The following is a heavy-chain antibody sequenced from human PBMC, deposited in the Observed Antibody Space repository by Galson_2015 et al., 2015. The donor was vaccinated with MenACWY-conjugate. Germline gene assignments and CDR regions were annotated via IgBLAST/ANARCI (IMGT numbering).Heavy chain of an antibody. Sequence: QSGAEVKKPGESLTISCKGSGYSFSTYWIGWVRQMPGKGLGYMGIMYPGDSDTRYSPSFQGQVTISADKSISTANLQWSSLKASDTAMYYCVTKGIQLWDPFGIWGQGTMVTVSS. D-gene: IGHD1-1*01. CDR3: VTKGIQLWDPFGI. V-gene: IGHV5-51*01. J-gene: IGHJ3*02. CDR1: GYSFSTYW. CDR2: MYPGDSDT.